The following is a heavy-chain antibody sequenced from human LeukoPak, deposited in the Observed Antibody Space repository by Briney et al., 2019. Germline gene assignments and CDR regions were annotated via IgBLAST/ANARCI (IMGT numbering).Heavy chain of an antibody. CDR1: GFSFSGFA. V-gene: IGHV3-30-3*01. D-gene: IGHD3-3*01. Sequence: HPGGSLRLSCATSGFSFSGFAMNWVRQAPGKGLEWVAVISYDGTNRYYADSVKGRFTISRDNSKNTLYLQMNSLRAEDTAVYYCARETGVSDSRGIFWSDSYTGINWFDPWGQGTLVTVSS. CDR3: ARETGVSDSRGIFWSDSYTGINWFDP. CDR2: ISYDGTNR. J-gene: IGHJ5*02.